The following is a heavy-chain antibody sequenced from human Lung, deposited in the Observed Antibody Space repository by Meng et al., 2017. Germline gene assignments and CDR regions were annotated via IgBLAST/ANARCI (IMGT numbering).Heavy chain of an antibody. CDR3: ARGPTTMAHDFDY. J-gene: IGHJ4*02. V-gene: IGHV4-34*01. Sequence: QVQLQQWGEARLKPSVTLSLTCVVSGGSFSNYYWSWIRQPPGKGLEWIGEINHSGSTNYNPSLESRATISVDTSQNILSLKLSSVTAADSAVYYCARGPTTMAHDFDYWGQGTLVTVSS. CDR1: GGSFSNYY. CDR2: INHSGST. D-gene: IGHD4-11*01.